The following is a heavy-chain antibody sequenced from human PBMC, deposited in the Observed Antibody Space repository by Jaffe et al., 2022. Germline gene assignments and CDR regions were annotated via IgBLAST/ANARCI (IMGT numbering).Heavy chain of an antibody. D-gene: IGHD3-3*01. CDR2: IYYSGST. V-gene: IGHV4-39*01. J-gene: IGHJ4*02. Sequence: QLQLQESGPGLVKPSETLSLTCTVSGGSISSSSYYWGWIRQPPGKGLEWIGSIYYSGSTYYNPSLKSRVTISVDTSKNQFSLKLSSVTAADTAVYYCARQYSYDFWSGYPISDWGQGTLVTVSS. CDR3: ARQYSYDFWSGYPISD. CDR1: GGSISSSSYY.